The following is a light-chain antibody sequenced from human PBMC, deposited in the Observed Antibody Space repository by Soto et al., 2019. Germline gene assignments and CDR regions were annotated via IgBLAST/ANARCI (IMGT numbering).Light chain of an antibody. V-gene: IGKV3-15*01. Sequence: EIVLTQSPATLSLSPGERATLSCRASQSVSSNLAWYQQKPGQAPRLLIYGASTRATGIPARFSGSGSGTEFTLTISSLQSEDFAVYYCQQYNNWPWGTFGQGTRLEIK. CDR1: QSVSSN. CDR3: QQYNNWPWGT. CDR2: GAS. J-gene: IGKJ5*01.